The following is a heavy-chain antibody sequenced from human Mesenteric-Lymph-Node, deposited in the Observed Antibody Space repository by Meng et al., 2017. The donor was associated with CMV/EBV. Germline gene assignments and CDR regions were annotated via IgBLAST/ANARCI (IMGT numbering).Heavy chain of an antibody. D-gene: IGHD2-2*02. V-gene: IGHV1-2*02. Sequence: SGYTFTGYYMHWVRQAPGQGLEWMGWINPNSGGTNYAQKFQGRVTMTRDTSISTAYMELSRLRSDDTAVYYCARDLIVVVPAAITDDYWGQGTLVTVSS. CDR2: INPNSGGT. CDR3: ARDLIVVVPAAITDDY. J-gene: IGHJ4*02. CDR1: GYTFTGYY.